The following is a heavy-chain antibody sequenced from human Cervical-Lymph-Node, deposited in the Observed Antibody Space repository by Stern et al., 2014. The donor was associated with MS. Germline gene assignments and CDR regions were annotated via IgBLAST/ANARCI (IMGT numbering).Heavy chain of an antibody. V-gene: IGHV3-21*01. CDR3: ARSGLMVTYLDY. Sequence: EVQLVEAGGGLVKPGGSLRLSCAASGSAFSSYSMHWVRQAPGKGLEWVSSISPSSDSTYYADSVKGRFTISRDNAKNSLYLQMNSLRAEDTAVYYCARSGLMVTYLDYWGRGTLVTVSS. CDR1: GSAFSSYS. D-gene: IGHD5-18*01. CDR2: ISPSSDST. J-gene: IGHJ4*02.